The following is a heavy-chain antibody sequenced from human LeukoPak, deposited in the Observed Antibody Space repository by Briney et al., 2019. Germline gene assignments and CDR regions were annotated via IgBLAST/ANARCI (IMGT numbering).Heavy chain of an antibody. J-gene: IGHJ6*03. V-gene: IGHV3-15*01. CDR2: IKSKTDGGTT. CDR1: GFTFSNAW. CDR3: TTFKADYCYYYMDV. Sequence: GGSLRLSCAASGFTFSNAWMSWVRQAPGKGLEWVGRIKSKTDGGTTDYAAPVKGRFTISRDDSKNTLYLQMNSLKTEDTAVYYCTTFKADYCYYYMDVWGKGTTVTISS.